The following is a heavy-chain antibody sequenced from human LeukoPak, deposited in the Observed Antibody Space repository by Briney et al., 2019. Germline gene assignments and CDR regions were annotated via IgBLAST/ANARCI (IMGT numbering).Heavy chain of an antibody. J-gene: IGHJ6*02. CDR2: INYSGIT. Sequence: SETLSLTCTVSDGAIRNSSDYWGWIRQAPWKGLEWIGSINYSGITYYNPSLKSRVTISVDTSKNEFTLRLSSVTAADTAVYYCARRLDVWGQGTTVTVSS. CDR1: DGAIRNSSDY. CDR3: ARRLDV. V-gene: IGHV4-39*01.